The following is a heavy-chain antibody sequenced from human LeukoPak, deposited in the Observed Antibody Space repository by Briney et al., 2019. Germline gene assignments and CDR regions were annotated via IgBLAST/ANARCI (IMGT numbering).Heavy chain of an antibody. CDR1: GFSFNSYS. D-gene: IGHD1/OR15-1a*01. V-gene: IGHV3-23*01. CDR2: ISASGGRL. Sequence: GGSLRLSCSASGFSFNSYSMSWARQAPGKGLEWVSSISASGGRLDYADSVRGRFTISRDKHKNTMYVQMGSLTAEDTAVYYCGKNPQPVEHIYFDSWGQGTLVTVSS. CDR3: GKNPQPVEHIYFDS. J-gene: IGHJ4*02.